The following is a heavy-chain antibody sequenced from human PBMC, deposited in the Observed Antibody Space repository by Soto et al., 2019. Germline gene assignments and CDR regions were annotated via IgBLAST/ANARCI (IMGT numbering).Heavy chain of an antibody. V-gene: IGHV5-51*01. J-gene: IGHJ4*02. CDR2: IFTRDSET. CDR1: GHLFNNHW. Sequence: ASVKVSCKGPGHLFNNHWIGWVRQTPGKGLEWMGLIFTRDSETKTSPSFQGHVSFSVDNSINTVYLQWTSLKTTDNGIYFCARGYFDSGQGYDLWGQGTLVTVSS. CDR3: ARGYFDSGQGYDL. D-gene: IGHD3-10*01.